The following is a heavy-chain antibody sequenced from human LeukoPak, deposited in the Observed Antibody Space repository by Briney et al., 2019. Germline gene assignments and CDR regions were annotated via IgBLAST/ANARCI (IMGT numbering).Heavy chain of an antibody. V-gene: IGHV3-23*01. CDR2: ISGSGST. CDR3: ARDPMTAAGSKDGMDV. Sequence: GGSLRLSCAASGFTFSSYAMTWVRQAPGKGLEWVSSISGSGSTYYADSVKGRFTISRDNSKNTLYLQMNSLRAEDTAVYYCARDPMTAAGSKDGMDVWGQGTTVTVSS. J-gene: IGHJ6*02. D-gene: IGHD6-13*01. CDR1: GFTFSSYA.